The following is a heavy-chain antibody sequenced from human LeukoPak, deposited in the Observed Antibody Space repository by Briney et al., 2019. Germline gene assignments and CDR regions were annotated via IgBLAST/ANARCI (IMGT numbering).Heavy chain of an antibody. J-gene: IGHJ4*02. CDR1: GFTFSSYS. CDR3: ARVMGRYCSSTSCYVDY. CDR2: ISSSSSYI. V-gene: IGHV3-21*01. Sequence: GSLRLSCAASGFTFSSYSMNWVRPAPGNGLEWVSSISSSSSYIYYADSVKGRFTISRDNSKNTLYLQMNSLRAEETPVYYCARVMGRYCSSTSCYVDYWGQGTLVTVSS. D-gene: IGHD2-2*01.